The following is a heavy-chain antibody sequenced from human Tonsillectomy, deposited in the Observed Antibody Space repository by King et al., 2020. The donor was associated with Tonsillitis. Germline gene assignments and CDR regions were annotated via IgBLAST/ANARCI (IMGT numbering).Heavy chain of an antibody. Sequence: VQLQESGPGLVKPSQTLSLTCSVSGGSITGGSYDWSWIRQPAGKGLEWRGRIYTRGSTTYNPSLESRVPMVVDTSKNQFSLKLSSVTAADPAVYYGARGGDLLTGGSLFDPWGQGTLVTVSS. J-gene: IGHJ5*02. CDR3: ARGGDLLTGGSLFDP. D-gene: IGHD3-9*01. CDR2: IYTRGST. CDR1: GGSITGGSYD. V-gene: IGHV4-61*02.